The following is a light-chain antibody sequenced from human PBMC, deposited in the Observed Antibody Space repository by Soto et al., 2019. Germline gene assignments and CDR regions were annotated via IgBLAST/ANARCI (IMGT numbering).Light chain of an antibody. Sequence: SSELTQPPSVSVSPRQTASITCSGDNLDDKYVSWYQQKPGQSPVLVIYHDTKRPSGIPERFSGSNSGNTASLTISGTQAMDEADYYCQVWHSTTYVFGTGTKVTVL. CDR3: QVWHSTTYV. CDR2: HDT. V-gene: IGLV3-1*01. CDR1: NLDDKY. J-gene: IGLJ1*01.